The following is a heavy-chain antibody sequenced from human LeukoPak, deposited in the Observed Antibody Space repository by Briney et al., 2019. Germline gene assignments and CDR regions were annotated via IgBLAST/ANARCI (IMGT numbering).Heavy chain of an antibody. V-gene: IGHV4-39*07. J-gene: IGHJ5*02. CDR2: IYYSGST. CDR3: ARGRGARFYSSSWYGVSWFDP. CDR1: GGSISSSSYY. Sequence: SETLSLTCTVSGGSISSSSYYWGWIRQPPGKGLEWIGNIYYSGSTYYNPSLKSRVTISLDTSKNQFSLNLSSVTAADTAVYYCARGRGARFYSSSWYGVSWFDPWGQGTLVTVSS. D-gene: IGHD6-13*01.